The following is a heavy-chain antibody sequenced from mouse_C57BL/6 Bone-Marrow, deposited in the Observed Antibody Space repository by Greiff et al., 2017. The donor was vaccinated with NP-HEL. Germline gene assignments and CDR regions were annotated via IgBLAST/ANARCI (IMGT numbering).Heavy chain of an antibody. V-gene: IGHV5-2*01. Sequence: EVKLMESGGGLVQPGESLKLSCESNEYEFPSHDMSWVRKTPEKRLELVAAINSDGGSTYYPDTMERRFIISIDHTKKTLYLQMSSLRSEDTALYYCARHGYPYWYFDVWGTGTTVTVSS. CDR2: INSDGGST. CDR3: ARHGYPYWYFDV. D-gene: IGHD2-2*01. J-gene: IGHJ1*03. CDR1: EYEFPSHD.